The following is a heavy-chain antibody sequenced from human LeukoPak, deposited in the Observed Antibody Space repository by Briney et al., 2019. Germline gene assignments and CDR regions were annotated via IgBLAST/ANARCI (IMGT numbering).Heavy chain of an antibody. CDR2: ISHNGDT. Sequence: SETLSLTCSVSGDSLSSYFWSWIRQPPGQGLEWIGYISHNGDTNYNPSLKSRVTISVDTSKNQFSLKLSSVTAADTAVYYCARVGGAYCGGDCYSKRYYYYGMDVWGQGTTVTVSS. D-gene: IGHD2-21*02. CDR1: GDSLSSYF. CDR3: ARVGGAYCGGDCYSKRYYYYGMDV. V-gene: IGHV4-59*12. J-gene: IGHJ6*02.